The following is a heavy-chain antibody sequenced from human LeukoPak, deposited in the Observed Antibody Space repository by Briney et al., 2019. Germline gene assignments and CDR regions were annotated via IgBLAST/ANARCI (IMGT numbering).Heavy chain of an antibody. CDR1: GFTFSNYG. Sequence: PGGSLRLSCTASGFTFSNYGMHWVRQAPGKGLEWVAVISYDGSNKYYADSVKGRFTISRDNSKNTLYLQMNSLRAEDTAVYYCARVSRATTVTTELDYWGQGTLVTVSS. D-gene: IGHD4-11*01. V-gene: IGHV3-30*19. J-gene: IGHJ4*02. CDR2: ISYDGSNK. CDR3: ARVSRATTVTTELDY.